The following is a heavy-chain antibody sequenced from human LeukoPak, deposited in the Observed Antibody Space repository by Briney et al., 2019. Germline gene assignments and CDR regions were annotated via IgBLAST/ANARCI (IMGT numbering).Heavy chain of an antibody. CDR1: GFTFSSYG. J-gene: IGHJ3*02. D-gene: IGHD6-19*01. V-gene: IGHV3-30*02. CDR2: IRYDGSNK. CDR3: AGYSSGWFGAFHI. Sequence: GGSLRLSCAASGFTFSSYGMHWVRQAPGKGLEWVAFIRYDGSNKYYADSVKGRFTISRDNSKNTLYLQMNSLRAEDTAVYYCAGYSSGWFGAFHIWGQGTMVTVSS.